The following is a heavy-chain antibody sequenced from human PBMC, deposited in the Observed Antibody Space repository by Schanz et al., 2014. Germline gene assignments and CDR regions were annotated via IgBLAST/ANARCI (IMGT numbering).Heavy chain of an antibody. D-gene: IGHD3-3*01. J-gene: IGHJ4*02. Sequence: QVHLVQSGAEVKRPGASVKVSCKASEYSFTSYSMHWVRQAPGQRLEWMVWINTGSGDTNYSQNFQGRVTISRDTSANTAYMEFSNLRSDDTAVYYCARSAGRDFWSGYYTRFDYWGQGTLVTVSS. CDR1: EYSFTSYS. CDR2: INTGSGDT. CDR3: ARSAGRDFWSGYYTRFDY. V-gene: IGHV1-3*04.